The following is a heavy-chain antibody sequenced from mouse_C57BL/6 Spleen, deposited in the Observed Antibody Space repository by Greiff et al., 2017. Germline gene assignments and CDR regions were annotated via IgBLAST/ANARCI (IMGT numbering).Heavy chain of an antibody. Sequence: VKLQQPGAELVMPGASVKLSCKASGYTFTSYWMHWVKQRPGQGLEWIGEIDPSDSYTNYNQKFKGKSTLTVDKSSSTAYMQLSSLTSEDSAVYYCARLGYPNAYWGQGTLVTVSA. CDR1: GYTFTSYW. V-gene: IGHV1-69*01. CDR2: IDPSDSYT. CDR3: ARLGYPNAY. D-gene: IGHD3-1*01. J-gene: IGHJ3*01.